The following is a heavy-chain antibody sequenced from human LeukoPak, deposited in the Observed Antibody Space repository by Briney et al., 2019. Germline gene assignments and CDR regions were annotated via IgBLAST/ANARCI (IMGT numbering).Heavy chain of an antibody. CDR3: ASGMTPPYYYDSSGLLKYAFDI. V-gene: IGHV4-34*01. CDR2: INHSGST. J-gene: IGHJ3*02. Sequence: PSETLSLTCAVYGGSFSGYYWGWIRQPPGKGLEWIGEINHSGSTNYNPSLKSRVTISVDTSKNQFSLKLSSVTAADTAVYYCASGMTPPYYYDSSGLLKYAFDIWGQGTMVTVSS. CDR1: GGSFSGYY. D-gene: IGHD3-22*01.